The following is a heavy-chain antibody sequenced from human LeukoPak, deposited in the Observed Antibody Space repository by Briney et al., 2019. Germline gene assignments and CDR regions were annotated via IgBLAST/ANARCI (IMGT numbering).Heavy chain of an antibody. Sequence: PSETLSLTCTVSGGSISSSSYYWGWIRQPPGKGLEWIGSIYYSGSTYYNPSLKSRVTLSVDTSKNQFSLKLSSVTAADTAVYYCARGKVVVVVAAAASLNWFDPWGQGTLVTVSS. CDR1: GGSISSSSYY. CDR2: IYYSGST. CDR3: ARGKVVVVVAAAASLNWFDP. D-gene: IGHD2-15*01. J-gene: IGHJ5*02. V-gene: IGHV4-39*01.